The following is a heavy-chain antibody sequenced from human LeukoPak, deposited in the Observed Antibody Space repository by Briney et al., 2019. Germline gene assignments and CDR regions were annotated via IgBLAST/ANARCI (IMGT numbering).Heavy chain of an antibody. V-gene: IGHV3-23*01. J-gene: IGHJ6*03. D-gene: IGHD3-3*01. Sequence: GGSLRLSCAASGFTFSSYGMSWVRQAPGKGLEWVSAISGSGGSTYYADSVKGRFTISRDNSKNTLYLQMNNLRNEDTALYYCAKDRPIFGGGYMDVWGKGTTVTASS. CDR1: GFTFSSYG. CDR2: ISGSGGST. CDR3: AKDRPIFGGGYMDV.